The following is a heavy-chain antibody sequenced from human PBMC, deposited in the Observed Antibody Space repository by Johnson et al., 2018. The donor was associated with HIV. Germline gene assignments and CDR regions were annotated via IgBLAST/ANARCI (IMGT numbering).Heavy chain of an antibody. J-gene: IGHJ3*02. Sequence: QVQLLESGGGLVQPGGSLRLSCAASGFTFSSYAMHWVRQAPGKGLEWVAVISSDGSSKYYADSVKGRFTISRDYSKNTLYLQMDSLRAEDTALYYCAREAPQPSDAYDIWGQGTMVSVSS. CDR3: AREAPQPSDAYDI. CDR1: GFTFSSYA. V-gene: IGHV3-30*03. CDR2: ISSDGSSK. D-gene: IGHD5-18*01.